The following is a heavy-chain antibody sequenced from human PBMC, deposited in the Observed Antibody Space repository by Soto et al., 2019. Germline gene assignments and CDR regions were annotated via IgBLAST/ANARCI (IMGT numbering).Heavy chain of an antibody. CDR3: ARGSGGSSYYYSGMDV. CDR1: GGTFSSYA. V-gene: IGHV1-69*12. CDR2: IIPIFGTA. D-gene: IGHD2-15*01. J-gene: IGHJ6*02. Sequence: QVQLVQSGAEVKKPGSSVKVSCEASGGTFSSYAINWVRQAPGQGLEWMGGIIPIFGTANYAQKFQGRVTITADEATSTAYMELSSLRSEDTAVYYCARGSGGSSYYYSGMDVWGQGTTVTVSS.